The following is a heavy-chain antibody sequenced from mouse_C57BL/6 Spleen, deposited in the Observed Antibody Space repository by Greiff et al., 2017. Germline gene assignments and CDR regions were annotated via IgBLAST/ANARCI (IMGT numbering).Heavy chain of an antibody. CDR3: ARTNDYDGGYYFDY. CDR2: INPNNGGT. CDR1: GYTFTDYY. J-gene: IGHJ2*01. D-gene: IGHD2-4*01. V-gene: IGHV1-26*01. Sequence: VQLQQSGPELVKPGASVKISCKASGYTFTDYYMNWVKQSHGKSLEWIGDINPNNGGTSYNQKFKGKATLTVDKSSSTAYMALRSLTSEDSAVDYCARTNDYDGGYYFDYWGQGTTLTVSS.